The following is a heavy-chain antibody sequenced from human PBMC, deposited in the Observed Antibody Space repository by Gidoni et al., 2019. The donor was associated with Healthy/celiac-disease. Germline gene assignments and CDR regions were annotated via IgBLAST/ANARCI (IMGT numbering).Heavy chain of an antibody. V-gene: IGHV3-30*04. Sequence: QVQLVESGGGVVQPGRSLRLPCAASGFTFSSYAMHWVLQAPGKGLEWVAVISYDGSNKYYADSVKGRFTSSRDNSKNTLYLQMNSLRAEDTAVYYCARDGRVVPAAMPVGLDYWGQGTLVTVSS. J-gene: IGHJ4*02. D-gene: IGHD2-2*01. CDR3: ARDGRVVPAAMPVGLDY. CDR2: ISYDGSNK. CDR1: GFTFSSYA.